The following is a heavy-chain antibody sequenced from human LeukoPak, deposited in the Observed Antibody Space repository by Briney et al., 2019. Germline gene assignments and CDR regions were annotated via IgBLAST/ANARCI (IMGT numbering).Heavy chain of an antibody. V-gene: IGHV4-59*01. CDR1: GGSISSYY. D-gene: IGHD6-13*01. J-gene: IGHJ6*03. CDR2: IYYSGST. CDR3: ARVVSSSWDYYYYMDV. Sequence: TSSETLSLTCTVSGGSISSYYWSWIRQPPGKGLEWIGYIYYSGSTNYNPFLKSRVTISVDTSKNHFSLKLYSVTAADTAVYYCARVVSSSWDYYYYMDVWGKGTTVTISS.